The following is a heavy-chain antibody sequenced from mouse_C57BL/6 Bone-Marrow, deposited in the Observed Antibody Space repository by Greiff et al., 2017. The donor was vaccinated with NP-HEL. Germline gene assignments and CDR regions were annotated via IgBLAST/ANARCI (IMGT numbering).Heavy chain of an antibody. V-gene: IGHV1-80*01. CDR2: IYPGDGDT. CDR3: ARGAY. J-gene: IGHJ3*01. CDR1: GYEFSNYW. Sequence: LVESGAELVKPGASVKISCKASGYEFSNYWMNWVKQRPGKGLEWIGQIYPGDGDTNYNGKFKDKATLTADKSSSTAYMQLSRLTSEDSAVYFCARGAYCGQGTLVTVSA.